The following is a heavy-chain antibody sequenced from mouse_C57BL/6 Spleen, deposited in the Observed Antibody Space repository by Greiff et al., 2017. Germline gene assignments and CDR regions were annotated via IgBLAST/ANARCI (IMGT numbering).Heavy chain of an antibody. CDR3: AYYGSSGWYFEG. Sequence: EVQRVESGPGLVKPSPSLSLTCSVTGYSITSGYYWNWIRQFPGNQLEWMGYIHYDGSNNYNQSLKNRISITRDTSRNQFFLKLNSVTTEDTATYYCAYYGSSGWYFEGGGTGTTVTVAS. D-gene: IGHD1-1*01. CDR2: IHYDGSN. V-gene: IGHV3-6*01. J-gene: IGHJ1*03. CDR1: GYSITSGYY.